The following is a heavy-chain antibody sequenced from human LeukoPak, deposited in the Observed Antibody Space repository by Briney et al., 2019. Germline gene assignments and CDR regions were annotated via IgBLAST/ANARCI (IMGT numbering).Heavy chain of an antibody. J-gene: IGHJ4*02. D-gene: IGHD3-22*01. Sequence: GGSLRLSCAASGVPFSSYAISWVRQAPGKGLAWGSAISCSGGSTYYADRAKGRFTISRDNSKNTLYLQMNSLRAEDTAVYYCAKAVYYDSSGSDYWGQGTLVTVSS. CDR1: GVPFSSYA. CDR2: ISCSGGST. CDR3: AKAVYYDSSGSDY. V-gene: IGHV3-23*01.